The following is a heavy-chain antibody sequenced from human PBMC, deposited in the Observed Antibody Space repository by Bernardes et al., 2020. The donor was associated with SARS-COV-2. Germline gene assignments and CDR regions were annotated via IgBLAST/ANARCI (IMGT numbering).Heavy chain of an antibody. J-gene: IGHJ5*02. CDR3: ARYGGSYSSGWFDP. Sequence: SETLSLTCTVSGGSLSSGGYYWSWVRQHPGKGLEWIGHIYSSGSASYNPSLKSLVTISVDTSQNQFSLKLSSVTAADTAIYYCARYGGSYSSGWFDPWGQGTLVTVSS. V-gene: IGHV4-31*01. CDR2: IYSSGSA. CDR1: GGSLSSGGYY. D-gene: IGHD1-26*01.